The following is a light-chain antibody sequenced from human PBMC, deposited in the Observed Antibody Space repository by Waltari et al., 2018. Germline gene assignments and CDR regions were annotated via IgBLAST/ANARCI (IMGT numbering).Light chain of an antibody. V-gene: IGKV1-33*01. CDR2: DAS. Sequence: DIQMTQSPSSLSASLRDRVTITCQASQDISNYLNWYQQKPGKAPKLLIYDASNLETGVPSRFSGSGSGTDFTSTISSLQPEDIATYYCQQYDNLPRYTFGQGTKLEIK. CDR3: QQYDNLPRYT. J-gene: IGKJ2*01. CDR1: QDISNY.